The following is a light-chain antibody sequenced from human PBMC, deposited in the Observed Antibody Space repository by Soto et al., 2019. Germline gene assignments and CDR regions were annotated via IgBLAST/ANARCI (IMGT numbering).Light chain of an antibody. CDR1: QGISSY. CDR3: QQLDSYPYT. Sequence: DIQLTQSPSFLSASVGDRVTITCRASQGISSYLAWYQQKPGKAPKLLIYAASTLESGVPTRVSGRGSWTEFTLTISSLAPEDFATYYCQQLDSYPYTFGQGTKLEIK. V-gene: IGKV1-9*01. CDR2: AAS. J-gene: IGKJ2*01.